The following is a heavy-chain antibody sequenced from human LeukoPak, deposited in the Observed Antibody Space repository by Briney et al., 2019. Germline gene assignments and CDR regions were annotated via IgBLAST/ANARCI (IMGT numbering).Heavy chain of an antibody. D-gene: IGHD2-2*01. Sequence: GRSLRLSRAASGFTFSSYGMHWVRQAPGKGLEWVAVISYDGSNKYYADSVKGRFTISRDNSKNTLYLQMNSLRAEDTAVYYCAKDSRYCSSTSCRAGYYYGMDVWGKGTTVTVSS. CDR2: ISYDGSNK. V-gene: IGHV3-30*18. CDR3: AKDSRYCSSTSCRAGYYYGMDV. J-gene: IGHJ6*04. CDR1: GFTFSSYG.